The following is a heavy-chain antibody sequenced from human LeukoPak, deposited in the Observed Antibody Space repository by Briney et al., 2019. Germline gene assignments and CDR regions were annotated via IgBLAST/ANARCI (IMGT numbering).Heavy chain of an antibody. J-gene: IGHJ6*04. CDR1: GFPFSSYA. V-gene: IGHV3-23*01. CDR2: ISGSGGST. Sequence: GGSLRLSCAASGFPFSSYAMTWVRQAPGKGLEWVSAISGSGGSTYYADCVRGRFTISRDNSKNTLYLQMNSLRVEDTAVYYCAKASAGSGRALYYYGMDVWGKGTTVTVSS. D-gene: IGHD3-10*01. CDR3: AKASAGSGRALYYYGMDV.